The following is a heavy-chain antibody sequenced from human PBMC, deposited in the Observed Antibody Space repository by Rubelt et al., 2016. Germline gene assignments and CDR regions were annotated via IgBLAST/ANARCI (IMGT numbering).Heavy chain of an antibody. CDR2: INHSGST. J-gene: IGHJ3*02. V-gene: IGHV4-31*03. D-gene: IGHD5-12*01. Sequence: QVQLQESGPGLVKPSQTLSLTCTVSGGSISSGGYYWSWIRQPPGKGLEWIGEINHSGSTNYNPSLKSRVTISVETSKNQFSLKLSSVTAADTAVYYCARQMRMTLANDAFDIWGQGTMVTVSS. CDR3: ARQMRMTLANDAFDI. CDR1: GGSISSGGYY.